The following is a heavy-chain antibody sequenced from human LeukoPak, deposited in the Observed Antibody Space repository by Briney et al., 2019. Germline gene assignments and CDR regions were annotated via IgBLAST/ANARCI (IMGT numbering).Heavy chain of an antibody. CDR3: TRGPAYYYYYYMDV. J-gene: IGHJ6*03. CDR2: IRSKAYGWTT. Sequence: SGGSLRLSCTASGFTFGDYAMSWFRQAPGKGLEWVGFIRSKAYGWTTEYAASVKGRFTISRDDSKSIAYLQMNSLKTEDTAVYYCTRGPAYYYYYYMDVWGKGTTVTVSS. CDR1: GFTFGDYA. D-gene: IGHD2-2*01. V-gene: IGHV3-49*03.